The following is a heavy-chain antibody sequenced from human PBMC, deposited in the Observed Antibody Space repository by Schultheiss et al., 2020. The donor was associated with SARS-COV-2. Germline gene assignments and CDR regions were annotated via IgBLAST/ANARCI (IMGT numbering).Heavy chain of an antibody. CDR2: ISSNGGST. CDR1: GFTFSSYA. D-gene: IGHD2-15*01. V-gene: IGHV3-64*01. J-gene: IGHJ4*02. Sequence: GGSLRLSCAASGFTFSSYAMHWVRQAPGKGLEYVSAISSNGGSTYYANSVKGRFTISRDNSKNTLYLQMGSLRAEDTAVYYCARDGSCSGGSCDFDYWGQGTLVTVSS. CDR3: ARDGSCSGGSCDFDY.